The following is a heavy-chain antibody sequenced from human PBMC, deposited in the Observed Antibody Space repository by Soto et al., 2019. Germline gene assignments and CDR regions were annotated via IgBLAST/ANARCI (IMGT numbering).Heavy chain of an antibody. V-gene: IGHV4-39*01. CDR2: IYYSGSA. CDR3: ARRTVNIRTFYSGLKTHCFDY. D-gene: IGHD6-19*01. CDR1: GDSMSSSDYY. Sequence: PSETLSLTCAVSGDSMSSSDYYWGWIRQPPGKGLEWIGSIYYSGSAYYNPSLQSRGAISVDTSKNQFSLKLKSVTAADTAIYYCARRTVNIRTFYSGLKTHCFDYWGQGAPVTVSS. J-gene: IGHJ4*02.